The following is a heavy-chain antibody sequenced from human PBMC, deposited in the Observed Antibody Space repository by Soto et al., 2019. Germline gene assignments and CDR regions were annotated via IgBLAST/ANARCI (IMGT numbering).Heavy chain of an antibody. Sequence: SLRLACASSGFTFILFELQWVRQAPGKGLEWISYISSSGSTAYYASSVEGRFTISRDNANNSVYLQMDSLRAEDTALYYCTRAAWFPYLSFYWGQGALVTVSS. CDR2: ISSSGSTA. D-gene: IGHD3-10*01. V-gene: IGHV3-48*03. J-gene: IGHJ4*02. CDR3: TRAAWFPYLSFY. CDR1: GFTFILFE.